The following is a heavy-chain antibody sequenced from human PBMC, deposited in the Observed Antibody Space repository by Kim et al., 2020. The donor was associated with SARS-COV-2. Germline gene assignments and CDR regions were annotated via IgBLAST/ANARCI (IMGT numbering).Heavy chain of an antibody. CDR1: GFTFSSYA. J-gene: IGHJ3*02. CDR3: AKDLSSYYYGSGTYAFDM. D-gene: IGHD3-10*01. Sequence: GGSLRLSCAASGFTFSSYAMSWVRQAPGKGLEWVSAIRGGGGSTYYADSVRGRFTISSDNSKNTLYLQVNSRRAEDTAVYYGAKDLSSYYYGSGTYAFDMWGQGTMVTVSS. CDR2: IRGGGGST. V-gene: IGHV3-23*01.